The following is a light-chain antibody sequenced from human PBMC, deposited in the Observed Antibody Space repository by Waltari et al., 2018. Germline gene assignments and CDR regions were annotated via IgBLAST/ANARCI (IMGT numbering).Light chain of an antibody. J-gene: IGLJ2*01. V-gene: IGLV3-21*02. CDR2: DGS. Sequence: SYVLTQPPSVSVAPGQTASIACGGDNIGSESVQWYQQKPGQAPVMVLFDGSDRPLGIPDRISGSKSGNTATLTISGIEAGDEAAYYCQVWDPSTDHVLSGGGTKLTVL. CDR1: NIGSES. CDR3: QVWDPSTDHVL.